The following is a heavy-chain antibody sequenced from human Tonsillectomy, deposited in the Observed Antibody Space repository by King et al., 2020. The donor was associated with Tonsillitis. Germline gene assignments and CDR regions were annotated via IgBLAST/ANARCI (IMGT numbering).Heavy chain of an antibody. D-gene: IGHD1-1*01. CDR1: GGSISSSKF. J-gene: IGHJ6*04. Sequence: QLQESGPGLVKPSGTLSLTCDVSGGSISSSKFWSWVRQSPGKGLEWIGEIYVGGNTYYIPSLRSRVTMSLDKSKNQLSLELSSVTAADTAVYYCARREREEGMDVWGEGTTVTVSS. V-gene: IGHV4-4*02. CDR2: IYVGGNT. CDR3: ARREREEGMDV.